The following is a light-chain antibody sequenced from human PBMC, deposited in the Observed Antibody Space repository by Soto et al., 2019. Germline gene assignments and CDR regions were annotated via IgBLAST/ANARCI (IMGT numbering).Light chain of an antibody. J-gene: IGLJ1*01. Sequence: QSVLPQPASVSGSPGQSITISCTGTSNDVGRYNLVSWCQQHPGKAPKLIIYEVTKRPSGFSNRFSASKSGNTASLTISGLQAEDEADYYCCSYAGSGTPYVFGTGTKVTVL. CDR2: EVT. CDR1: SNDVGRYNL. V-gene: IGLV2-23*02. CDR3: CSYAGSGTPYV.